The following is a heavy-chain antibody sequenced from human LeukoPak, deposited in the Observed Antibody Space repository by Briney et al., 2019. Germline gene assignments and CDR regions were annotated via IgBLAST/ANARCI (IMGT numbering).Heavy chain of an antibody. J-gene: IGHJ4*02. CDR2: ISGSGGST. CDR1: GLTLSSYA. V-gene: IGHV3-23*01. D-gene: IGHD6-13*01. CDR3: TTSPSSGSSWYTFNY. Sequence: GGSLRLSCAVSGLTLSSYALSWVRQAPGKGLEWVSAISGSGGSTYYADSVKGRFTISRDNSKNTLYLQMNSLRAEDTAVFYCTTSPSSGSSWYTFNYWGQGTLVTVSS.